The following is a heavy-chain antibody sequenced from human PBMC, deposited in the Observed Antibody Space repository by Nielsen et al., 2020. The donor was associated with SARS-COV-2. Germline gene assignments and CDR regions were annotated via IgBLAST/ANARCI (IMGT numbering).Heavy chain of an antibody. CDR3: AKATTVTTSPI. J-gene: IGHJ3*02. CDR1: GFTFSSYA. D-gene: IGHD4-17*01. V-gene: IGHV3-23*01. Sequence: GESLKISCAASGFTFSSYAMSWVRQAPGKGLEWVSAISGSGGSTYYADSVKGRFTISRDNSKKTLYLQMNSLRAEDTAVYYCAKATTVTTSPIWGQGTMVTVSS. CDR2: ISGSGGST.